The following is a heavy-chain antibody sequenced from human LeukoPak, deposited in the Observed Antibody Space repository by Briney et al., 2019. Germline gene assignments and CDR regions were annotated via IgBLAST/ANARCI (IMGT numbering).Heavy chain of an antibody. V-gene: IGHV1-2*02. CDR1: GYTFTGYY. CDR3: ARERYGANGGWFAP. CDR2: INPNSGGT. D-gene: IGHD4-17*01. J-gene: IGHJ5*02. Sequence: PRASVNVSCKASGYTFTGYYIHWVRQPPAQGREWMGLINPNSGGTNYAQKFRGRVTMTRDTSISTAYMELSRLRSDDAAVYYCARERYGANGGWFAPWGQGPLVPVSS.